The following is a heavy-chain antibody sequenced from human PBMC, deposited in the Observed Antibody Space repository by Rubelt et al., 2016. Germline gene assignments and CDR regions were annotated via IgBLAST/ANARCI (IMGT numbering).Heavy chain of an antibody. D-gene: IGHD6-13*01. J-gene: IGHJ4*02. CDR2: IYPGDSDT. CDR3: ARRSSSSHYFDY. Sequence: EVQLVQPGAEVKKPGESLKISCKGSGYSFTSYWIGWVRQMPGKGLEWMGIIYPGDSDTRYSPAFQGQVAISAAKSIGTAYLQWSSRKASDTAMYYCARRSSSSHYFDYWGQGTLVTVSS. V-gene: IGHV5-51*01. CDR1: GYSFTSYW.